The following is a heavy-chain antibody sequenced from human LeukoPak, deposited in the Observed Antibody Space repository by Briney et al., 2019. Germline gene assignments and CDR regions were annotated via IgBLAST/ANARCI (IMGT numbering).Heavy chain of an antibody. J-gene: IGHJ3*02. CDR3: ARDRSGGTYSNDAFDI. Sequence: SGTLSLTCAVSGASVSSRHWWSWVRQSPGKGLEWIGEIYPSGSTTYNPSLKSRVSISVDKSKNQFSLKLTSVTAADTAVYYCARDRSGGTYSNDAFDIWGQGTMVTVSS. V-gene: IGHV4-4*02. CDR2: IYPSGST. CDR1: GASVSSRHW. D-gene: IGHD1-26*01.